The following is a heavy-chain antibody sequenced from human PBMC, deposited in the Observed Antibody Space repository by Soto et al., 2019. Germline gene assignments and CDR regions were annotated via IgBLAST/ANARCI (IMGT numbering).Heavy chain of an antibody. CDR1: GDSISTYY. D-gene: IGHD1-1*01. V-gene: IGHV4-59*01. J-gene: IGHJ4*02. CDR3: ARLQLVQKLIDY. Sequence: QVQLHESGPGLVKPSETLSLTCTVSGDSISTYYWSWIRQPPGKGLQWIGYIFYSGGTAYNPSLKSRVTISLDMSKKQISLKLSSVTTADTATYFCARLQLVQKLIDYWGQATLVTVSS. CDR2: IFYSGGT.